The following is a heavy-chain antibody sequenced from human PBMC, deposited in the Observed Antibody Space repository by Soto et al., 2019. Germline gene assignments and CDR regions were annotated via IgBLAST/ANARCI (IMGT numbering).Heavy chain of an antibody. Sequence: QVQLVQSGAEVKKPGASVKVSCKASGYTFTSYYMHWVRQAPGQGLEWMGIINPSGGSTSYAQKFRCRVTMTRDTSTSTVDMALSSLRSEDTAVYYCARPYRETSGYSYGMDVWGQGTTVTVSS. CDR2: INPSGGST. D-gene: IGHD3-22*01. CDR1: GYTFTSYY. J-gene: IGHJ6*02. CDR3: ARPYRETSGYSYGMDV. V-gene: IGHV1-46*01.